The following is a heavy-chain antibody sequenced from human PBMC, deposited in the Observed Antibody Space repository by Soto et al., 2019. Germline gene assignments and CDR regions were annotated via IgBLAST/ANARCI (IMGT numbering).Heavy chain of an antibody. CDR1: GFTFSSYA. J-gene: IGHJ5*02. D-gene: IGHD3-22*01. CDR3: ARDAYDSSGYYYTHWFDP. V-gene: IGHV3-30-3*01. CDR2: ISYDGSNK. Sequence: PGGSLRLSCAASGFTFSSYAMHWVRQAPGKGLEWVAVISYDGSNKYYADSVKGRFTISRDNSKNTLYLQMNSLRAEDTAVYYCARDAYDSSGYYYTHWFDPWGQGTLVTVS.